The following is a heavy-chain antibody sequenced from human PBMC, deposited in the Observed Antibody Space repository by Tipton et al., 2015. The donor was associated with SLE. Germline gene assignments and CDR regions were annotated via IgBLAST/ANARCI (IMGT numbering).Heavy chain of an antibody. V-gene: IGHV4-59*11. CDR3: ATTSHDCNGGGCSPTLDY. CDR2: IYYSGNT. CDR1: GDSTSTQY. J-gene: IGHJ4*02. D-gene: IGHD2-15*01. Sequence: GLVKPSETLSLTCTVSGDSTSTQYWSWIRQSPGRGLEWIGYIYYSGNTNYNPSLKSRVTISVDTSKNQFSLKLNSVTAADTAVYYCATTSHDCNGGGCSPTLDYWGQGTLVTVSS.